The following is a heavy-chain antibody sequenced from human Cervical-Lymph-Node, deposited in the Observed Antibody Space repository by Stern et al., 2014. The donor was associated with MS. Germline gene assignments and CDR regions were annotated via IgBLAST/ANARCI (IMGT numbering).Heavy chain of an antibody. Sequence: VQLVESGAEVKRPGSSGKVSCKGSGGTFSSYATSWVRQAPGEGLEWMGGIIPFFGMTTFVERFQGRVTLTADKSTTTAFMELSSLRSEDTAVYYCATRDMATVTNYYYGMDVWGQGTTVIVSS. J-gene: IGHJ6*02. D-gene: IGHD5-24*01. CDR2: IIPFFGMT. CDR3: ATRDMATVTNYYYGMDV. CDR1: GGTFSSYA. V-gene: IGHV1-69*17.